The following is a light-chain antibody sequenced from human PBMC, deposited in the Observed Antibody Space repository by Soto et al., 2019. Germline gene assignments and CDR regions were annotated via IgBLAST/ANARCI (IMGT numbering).Light chain of an antibody. V-gene: IGKV1-9*01. CDR2: AAS. CDR1: QDVSRY. J-gene: IGKJ3*01. CDR3: QQFNSYVFA. Sequence: DIQLTQSPSFLSASVGDRVTITCRASQDVSRYLAWYQQKPGKAPNLLIYAASTLRSGVPSRFSGSGSETEFTLTISSLQPEDFAAYYWQQFNSYVFAFGPGTKVYIK.